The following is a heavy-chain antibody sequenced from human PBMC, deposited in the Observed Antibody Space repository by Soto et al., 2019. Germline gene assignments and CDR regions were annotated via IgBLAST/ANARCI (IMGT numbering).Heavy chain of an antibody. CDR2: ISAYNGNT. CDR1: GYTFTSYD. D-gene: IGHD6-13*01. CDR3: ARSSSWRDPYYFDY. Sequence: GASVKVSCKASGYTFTSYDINWVRQATGQGLEWMGWISAYNGNTNYAQKFQGRVTMTTDTSTSTAYMELSRLRSDDTAVYYCARSSSWRDPYYFDYWGQGTLVTVSS. V-gene: IGHV1-18*01. J-gene: IGHJ4*02.